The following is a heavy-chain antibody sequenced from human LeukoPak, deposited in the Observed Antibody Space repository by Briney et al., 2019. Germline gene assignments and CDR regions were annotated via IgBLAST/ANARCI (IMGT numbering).Heavy chain of an antibody. Sequence: ASVKVSCKASGYTFTSYYMHWVRQAPGQGLEWMGIINPSGGSTSYAQKFQGRVTMTRDTSTSTVYMELSSLRSEDTAVYYCARDSTPYCSSTSCYSVDPWGQGTLVTLSS. J-gene: IGHJ5*02. V-gene: IGHV1-46*03. CDR3: ARDSTPYCSSTSCYSVDP. D-gene: IGHD2-2*01. CDR2: INPSGGST. CDR1: GYTFTSYY.